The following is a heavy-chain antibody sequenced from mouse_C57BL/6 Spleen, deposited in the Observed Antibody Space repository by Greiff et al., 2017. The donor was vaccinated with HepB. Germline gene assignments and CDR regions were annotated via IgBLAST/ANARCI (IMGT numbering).Heavy chain of an antibody. CDR2: IDPSDSYT. Sequence: QVQLKQPGAELVKPGASVKLSCKASGYTFTSYWMQWVKQRPGQGLEWIGEIDPSDSYTNYNQKFKGKATLTVDTSSSTAYMQLSSLTSEDSAVYYCARRAVVANPYWYFDVWGTGTTVTVSS. CDR3: ARRAVVANPYWYFDV. CDR1: GYTFTSYW. J-gene: IGHJ1*03. D-gene: IGHD1-1*01. V-gene: IGHV1-50*01.